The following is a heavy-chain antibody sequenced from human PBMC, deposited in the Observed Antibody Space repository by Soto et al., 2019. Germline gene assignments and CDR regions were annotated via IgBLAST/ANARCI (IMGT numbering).Heavy chain of an antibody. D-gene: IGHD2-15*01. V-gene: IGHV3-33*01. Sequence: QVQLVESGGGVVQPGRSLRLSCAASGFTFSSYGMHWVRQAPGKGLEWVAVIWYDGSNKYYADSVKGRFTISRDNSKNTLYLQMNSLRAEDTAVYYCARDAVRYCSGGSCYLPLEYCQHWGQGTLVTVSS. CDR3: ARDAVRYCSGGSCYLPLEYCQH. CDR2: IWYDGSNK. J-gene: IGHJ1*01. CDR1: GFTFSSYG.